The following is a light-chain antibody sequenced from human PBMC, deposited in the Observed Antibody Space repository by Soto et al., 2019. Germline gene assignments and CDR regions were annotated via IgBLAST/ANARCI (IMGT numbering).Light chain of an antibody. V-gene: IGLV1-44*01. J-gene: IGLJ3*02. Sequence: QSVLTQPPSASGTPGQRVTISCSGSSSNIGSNTVNWYQQLPGTAPKLLIYSNNQRPSGVPDRFYGSKSGTSASLAISGLQSEDEADYYCAAWDDSLNGRVFGGGTKLTVL. CDR2: SNN. CDR1: SSNIGSNT. CDR3: AAWDDSLNGRV.